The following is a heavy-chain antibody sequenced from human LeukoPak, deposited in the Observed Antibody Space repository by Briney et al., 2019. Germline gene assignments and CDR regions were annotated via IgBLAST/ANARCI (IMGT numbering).Heavy chain of an antibody. Sequence: GGSLRLSCAASGFTFSTYEMDWVRQAPGKGLEWISYIDSNSRTIHYADSVRGRFTISRDDAKNSLFLQMNSLRAEDTAVYYCVREYCSGGSCSDAFDIWGQGTMVTVSS. D-gene: IGHD2-15*01. CDR1: GFTFSTYE. CDR3: VREYCSGGSCSDAFDI. CDR2: IDSNSRTI. J-gene: IGHJ3*02. V-gene: IGHV3-48*03.